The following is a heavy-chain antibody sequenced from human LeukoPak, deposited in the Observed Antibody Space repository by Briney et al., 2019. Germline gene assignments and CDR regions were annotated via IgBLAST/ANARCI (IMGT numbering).Heavy chain of an antibody. V-gene: IGHV1-18*01. Sequence: ASVKVSCKASGYTFTSYGISWVRQAPGQGLEWMGWISAYNGNTNYAQKLQGRVTMTTDTSTSTAYMELRSLRSDDTAVYYCARVPYYYDSSGQDASFDYWGQGTLVTVSS. CDR1: GYTFTSYG. D-gene: IGHD3-22*01. CDR2: ISAYNGNT. CDR3: ARVPYYYDSSGQDASFDY. J-gene: IGHJ4*02.